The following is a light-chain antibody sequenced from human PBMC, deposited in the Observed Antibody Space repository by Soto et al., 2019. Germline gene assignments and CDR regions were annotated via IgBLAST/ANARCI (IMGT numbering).Light chain of an antibody. V-gene: IGKV1-5*01. CDR1: QSIGTW. CDR2: DAS. CDR3: QQYNSNSGT. J-gene: IGKJ1*01. Sequence: DIQVTQSPSTLSASVGDRVTITCGASQSIGTWLAWYQQKPGKAPKLLIFDASTLESGVPSRFSGSGSGTDFTLTISSLQPDDFATYYCQQYNSNSGTFGQGTKVEVK.